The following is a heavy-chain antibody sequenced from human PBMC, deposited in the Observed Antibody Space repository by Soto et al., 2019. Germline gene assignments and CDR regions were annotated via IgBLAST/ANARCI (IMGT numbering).Heavy chain of an antibody. D-gene: IGHD3-22*01. CDR3: ARHYYDSSGYYQDY. Sequence: TLSLTCAVSGGSISSGGYSWSWIRQPPGKGLEWIGYMYHSGSTYYNPSLKSRVTISIDTSKIHFSLKLSSVTAAVTAVYYCARHYYDSSGYYQDYWGQGTLVTVSS. J-gene: IGHJ4*02. CDR1: GGSISSGGYS. V-gene: IGHV4-30-2*01. CDR2: MYHSGST.